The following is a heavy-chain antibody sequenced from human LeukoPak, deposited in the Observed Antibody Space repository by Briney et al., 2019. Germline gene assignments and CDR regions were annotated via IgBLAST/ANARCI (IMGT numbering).Heavy chain of an antibody. CDR2: IYSGGST. D-gene: IGHD1-26*01. V-gene: IGHV4-39*07. CDR3: ARSGRGLATRFDP. J-gene: IGHJ5*02. CDR1: GGSISSSAYY. Sequence: SETLSLTCTVSGGSISSSAYYWGWIRQPPGKGLEWIGSIYSGGSTYYNPSLKSRVTISVDPSKNLFSLKLSSVTAADTAVYYCARSGRGLATRFDPWGQGILVTVSS.